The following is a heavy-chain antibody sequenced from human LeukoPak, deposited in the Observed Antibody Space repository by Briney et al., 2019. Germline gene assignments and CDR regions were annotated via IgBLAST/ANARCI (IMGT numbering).Heavy chain of an antibody. Sequence: HPGGSLRLSCVGSGFTFSAYGMSWVRQAPGKGLESVSSISGSDGATSYADSVKGRFTISRDNSKHTLYLQMNSLRAEDTAVYYCAKDMRGVVLVPRAYYFDSWGQGTLVTVSS. CDR1: GFTFSAYG. D-gene: IGHD2-8*02. V-gene: IGHV3-23*01. CDR2: ISGSDGAT. CDR3: AKDMRGVVLVPRAYYFDS. J-gene: IGHJ4*02.